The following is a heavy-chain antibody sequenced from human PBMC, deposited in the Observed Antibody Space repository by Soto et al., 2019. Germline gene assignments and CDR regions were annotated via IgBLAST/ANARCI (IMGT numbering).Heavy chain of an antibody. CDR2: VSAYNRNN. V-gene: IGHV1-18*01. CDR1: GYTFRNYG. CDR3: ARDRQWEPLLY. J-gene: IGHJ4*02. D-gene: IGHD1-26*01. Sequence: QAPLVQSGSEVKKPGASVRVSCKASGYTFRNYGITWVREAPGQGLEWMGWVSAYNRNNNYAQKFEDRVTMTTDTATSTAYMELRGLRSDDTAIYYCARDRQWEPLLYWGQGTLVTVPS.